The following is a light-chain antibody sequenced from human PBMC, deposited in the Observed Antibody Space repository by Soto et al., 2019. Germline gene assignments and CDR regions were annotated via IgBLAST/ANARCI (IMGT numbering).Light chain of an antibody. CDR3: LQDFNYPLT. J-gene: IGKJ4*01. V-gene: IGKV1-6*01. Sequence: IQVTQSQSSLSAPVGDSVTITCRASQGIRNDLGWFQQKPGKAPKLLIYAASNLQSGVPSRFSGSGSGTDFTLTISSLQPEDFATYYCLQDFNYPLTFGGGTKVDIK. CDR2: AAS. CDR1: QGIRND.